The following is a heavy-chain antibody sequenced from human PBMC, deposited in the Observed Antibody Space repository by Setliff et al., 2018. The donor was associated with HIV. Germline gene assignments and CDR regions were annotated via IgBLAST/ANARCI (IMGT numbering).Heavy chain of an antibody. CDR1: GYSFISYG. CDR3: ARGYPSSPYYYYMDV. Sequence: ASVKVSCKPSGYSFISYGISWVRQAPGQGLEWMGWISAYTGSTSYAQKFQGRVTMTRDTSTSTVYMELSSLRSEDTAVYNCARGYPSSPYYYYMDVWGKGTTVTVSS. J-gene: IGHJ6*03. CDR2: ISAYTGST. D-gene: IGHD5-12*01. V-gene: IGHV1-18*01.